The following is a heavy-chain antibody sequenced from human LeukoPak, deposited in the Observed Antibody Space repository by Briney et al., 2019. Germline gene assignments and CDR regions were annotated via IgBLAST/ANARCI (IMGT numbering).Heavy chain of an antibody. Sequence: ASVKVSCKASGYTFTSHGISWVRQAPGQGLEWMGWISAYNGNTNYAQKLQGRVTMTTDTSTSTAYMELRSLRSDDTAVYYCARTYDYGDYFDYWGQGTLVTVSS. CDR3: ARTYDYGDYFDY. CDR1: GYTFTSHG. D-gene: IGHD4-17*01. V-gene: IGHV1-18*01. CDR2: ISAYNGNT. J-gene: IGHJ4*02.